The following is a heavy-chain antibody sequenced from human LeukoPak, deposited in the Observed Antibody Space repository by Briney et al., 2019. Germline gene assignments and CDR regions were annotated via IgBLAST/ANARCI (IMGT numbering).Heavy chain of an antibody. CDR1: GFTFSSYW. D-gene: IGHD6-19*01. V-gene: IGHV3-7*03. CDR2: IKQDGSEK. Sequence: GGSLRLSCAASGFTFSSYWMSWVRQAPGKGLEWVANIKQDGSEKYYVDSVKGRFTISRDNAKNSLYLQMNSLRAEDTAVYYCAREREQWQDAFDIWGQGTMVTVSS. CDR3: AREREQWQDAFDI. J-gene: IGHJ3*02.